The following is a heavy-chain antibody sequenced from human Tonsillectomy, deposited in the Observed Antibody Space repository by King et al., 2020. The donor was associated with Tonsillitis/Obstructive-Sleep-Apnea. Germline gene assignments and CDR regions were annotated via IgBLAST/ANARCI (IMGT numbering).Heavy chain of an antibody. CDR3: GKEGGNRLRNYYYMDV. Sequence: VQLVESGGGLVQPGRSLRLSCAASGFTFDDYAMHWVRQAPGKGLEWVSGISWNSGSLGHADSVRGRFTISRDNAKNSLYLQMNSLRAEDTALYYCGKEGGNRLRNYYYMDVWGKGATVTVSS. J-gene: IGHJ6*03. CDR2: ISWNSGSL. V-gene: IGHV3-9*01. D-gene: IGHD1-14*01. CDR1: GFTFDDYA.